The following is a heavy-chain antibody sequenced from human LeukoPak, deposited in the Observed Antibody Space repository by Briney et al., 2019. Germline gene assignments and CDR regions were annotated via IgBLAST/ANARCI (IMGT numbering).Heavy chain of an antibody. J-gene: IGHJ4*02. D-gene: IGHD4-17*01. V-gene: IGHV4-34*01. CDR2: INHSGSA. Sequence: SETLSLTCAVSGGSFSGYYWTWIRQPPGKGLEWIGEINHSGSANYNPSLKSPVTISLDTCKNQFSLNLSSVTAAHTAVYYCARGQGTVTTHWGQGTLVTVSS. CDR3: ARGQGTVTTH. CDR1: GGSFSGYY.